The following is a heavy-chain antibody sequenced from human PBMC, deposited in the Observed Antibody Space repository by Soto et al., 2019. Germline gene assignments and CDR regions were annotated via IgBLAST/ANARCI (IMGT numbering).Heavy chain of an antibody. J-gene: IGHJ3*02. CDR2: INTDGGNS. Sequence: EVQLVESGGDLVQPGGSLRLSCAASGFSFSGHWMHWVRQVPGKGLEWVSRINTDGGNSAYADSVKGRFTISRDNAKNTLYLQMNGLRAVDTAVYYCAREAGYCSRTSCYRRAFDTWGQGTTVTVSS. V-gene: IGHV3-74*03. CDR1: GFSFSGHW. D-gene: IGHD2-2*01. CDR3: AREAGYCSRTSCYRRAFDT.